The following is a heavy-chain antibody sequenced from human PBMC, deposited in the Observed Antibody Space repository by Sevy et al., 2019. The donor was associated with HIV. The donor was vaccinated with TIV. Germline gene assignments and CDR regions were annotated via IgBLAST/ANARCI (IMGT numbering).Heavy chain of an antibody. CDR2: LSFGCGRI. CDR3: AREGCTRPHDH. D-gene: IGHD2-8*01. Sequence: GGSLRLSCVASGFNFNIYSMSWVRQAPGKGLEWVSTLSFGCGRINHADSVQGRFTMSRDDSKKTVFLEMNSLRAEDTAVYYCAREGCTRPHDHWGQGTLVTVSS. CDR1: GFNFNIYS. J-gene: IGHJ4*02. V-gene: IGHV3-23*01.